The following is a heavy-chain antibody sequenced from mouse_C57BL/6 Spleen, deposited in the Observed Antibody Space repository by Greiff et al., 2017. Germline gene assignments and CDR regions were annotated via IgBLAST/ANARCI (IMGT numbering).Heavy chain of an antibody. CDR3: ARVLPDYHYAMDY. D-gene: IGHD2-1*01. Sequence: VQLQQPGAELVKPGASVKLSCKASGYTFTSYWMHWVKQRPGQGLEWIGMIHPNSGSTNYNEKFKSKATLTVDKSSSTAYMQLSSLTSEDSAVYYCARVLPDYHYAMDYWGQGTSVTVSS. CDR1: GYTFTSYW. CDR2: IHPNSGST. J-gene: IGHJ4*01. V-gene: IGHV1-64*01.